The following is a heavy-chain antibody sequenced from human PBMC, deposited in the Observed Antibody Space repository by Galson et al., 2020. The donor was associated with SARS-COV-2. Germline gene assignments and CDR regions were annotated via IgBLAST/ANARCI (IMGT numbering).Heavy chain of an antibody. CDR2: ISSRNTTI. CDR1: GFTFSSYS. Sequence: TGGSLRLSCAASGFTFSSYSFNWVRQAPGKGLEWVSYISSRNTTINNADSVTGRFTISRDNAKNTLFLQLSDLKDEGTAVYYCVRARRIYSGDDHYYFDYWGQGTLVAVSS. CDR3: VRARRIYSGDDHYYFDY. V-gene: IGHV3-48*02. J-gene: IGHJ4*02. D-gene: IGHD5-12*01.